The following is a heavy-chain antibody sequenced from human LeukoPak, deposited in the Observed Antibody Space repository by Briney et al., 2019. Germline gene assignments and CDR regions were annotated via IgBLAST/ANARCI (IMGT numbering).Heavy chain of an antibody. Sequence: GGSLRLSCAASGFTFSTYTMHWVRQAPGKGLEYVSAISSNGGNTYYANSVKGKFTISRDNSKNTLYLQMGSLRAEDMAVYYCARDRGGAPGYFDYWGQGTLVTVSS. V-gene: IGHV3-64*01. CDR1: GFTFSTYT. D-gene: IGHD2-15*01. J-gene: IGHJ4*02. CDR2: ISSNGGNT. CDR3: ARDRGGAPGYFDY.